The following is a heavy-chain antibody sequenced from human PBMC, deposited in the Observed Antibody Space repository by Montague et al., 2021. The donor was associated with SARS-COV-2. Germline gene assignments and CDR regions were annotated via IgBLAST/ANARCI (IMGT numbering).Heavy chain of an antibody. CDR1: GFTFSSYP. V-gene: IGHV3-30*04. CDR3: ARDSYGSIDY. J-gene: IGHJ4*02. CDR2: DGSEV. D-gene: IGHD3-10*01. Sequence: PRLSRAASGFTFSSYPLHWVRQAPGKGLEWVAVDGSEVQYIDSVKGRFTISRDNSKNTLFLQMNSLRPEDTALYYCARDSYGSIDYWGQGTLVTVSS.